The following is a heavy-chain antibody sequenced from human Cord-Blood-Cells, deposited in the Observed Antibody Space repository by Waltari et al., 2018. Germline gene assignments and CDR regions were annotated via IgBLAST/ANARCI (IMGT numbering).Heavy chain of an antibody. J-gene: IGHJ2*01. D-gene: IGHD3-22*01. CDR2: IYYSGST. CDR3: ARLLSYYYDSSGSLGYFDL. V-gene: IGHV4-39*07. Sequence: QLQLQESGPGLVKPSAPLSLTCTVSGGSISSSSYYWGWIRQPPGTGLEWLGSIYYSGSTYYNPSLKSRVTISVDTSKNQFSLKLSSVTAADTAVYYCARLLSYYYDSSGSLGYFDLWGRGTLVTVSS. CDR1: GGSISSSSYY.